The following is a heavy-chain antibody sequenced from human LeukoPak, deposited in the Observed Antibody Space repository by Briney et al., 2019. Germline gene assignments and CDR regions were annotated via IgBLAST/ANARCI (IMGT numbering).Heavy chain of an antibody. CDR2: IIPIFGTA. D-gene: IGHD3-22*01. V-gene: IGHV1-69*05. CDR1: GGTFSSYA. J-gene: IGHJ5*02. Sequence: SVTVSCTASGGTFSSYAISWVRQAPGQGLEWMGGIIPIFGTANYAQKFQGRVTITTDESTSTAYMELSSLRSEDTAVYYCARATYYYDSSENWFDPWGQGTLVTVSS. CDR3: ARATYYYDSSENWFDP.